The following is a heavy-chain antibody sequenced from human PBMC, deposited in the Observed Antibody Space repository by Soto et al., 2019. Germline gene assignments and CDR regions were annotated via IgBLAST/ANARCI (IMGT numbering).Heavy chain of an antibody. Sequence: GGSLRLSCAASGFTFSSYWMHWVRQAPGKGLVWVSRINSDGSSTSYADSVKGRFTISRDNAKNTLYLQMNSLRAEDTAVYYCAKSSGYYDNWFDPWGQGTLVTVS. V-gene: IGHV3-74*01. CDR1: GFTFSSYW. CDR2: INSDGSST. CDR3: AKSSGYYDNWFDP. J-gene: IGHJ5*02. D-gene: IGHD3-22*01.